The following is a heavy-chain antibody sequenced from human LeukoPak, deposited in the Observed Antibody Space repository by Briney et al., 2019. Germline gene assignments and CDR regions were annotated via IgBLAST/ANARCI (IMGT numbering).Heavy chain of an antibody. D-gene: IGHD2-15*01. CDR3: ARVRCSGGSCPYYYYYYMDV. CDR1: GYSISSGYY. V-gene: IGHV4-38-2*02. CDR2: NSGST. J-gene: IGHJ6*03. Sequence: SETLSLTCTVSGYSISSGYYWAWIRQPPGKGLEWIGSNSGSTYYNPSLQSRVTISIDTSKNQFSLKLRFVTAADTAVYYCARVRCSGGSCPYYYYYYMDVWGKGTTVTVSS.